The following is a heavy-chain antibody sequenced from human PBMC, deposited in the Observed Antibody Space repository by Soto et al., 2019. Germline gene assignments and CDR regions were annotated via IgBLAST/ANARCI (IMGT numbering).Heavy chain of an antibody. CDR1: GDTFTFYS. Sequence: QVQLVQSGAEVKKPGSSVRVSCKASGDTFTFYSINWVRQAPGLGLEWMGRINPILSMSNYAQRFQGRVTTTADKSTSTAYMELSSLRPEDTAMYYCASSYGSGYRAFDYWGQGALVTVSS. D-gene: IGHD3-10*01. CDR3: ASSYGSGYRAFDY. CDR2: INPILSMS. V-gene: IGHV1-69*02. J-gene: IGHJ4*02.